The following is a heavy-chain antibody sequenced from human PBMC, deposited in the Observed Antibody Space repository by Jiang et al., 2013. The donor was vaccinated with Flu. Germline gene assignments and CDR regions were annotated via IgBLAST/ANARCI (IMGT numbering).Heavy chain of an antibody. CDR1: GGSISSVGYY. CDR2: IYYSGST. D-gene: IGHD2-2*01. J-gene: IGHJ4*02. CDR3: ARRSTIYYFDY. Sequence: GSGLVKPSETLSLTCTVSGGSISSVGYYWGWIRQPPGKELEWIGSIYYSGSTFYNSSLKSRVTISLDTSKNQFSLKLSSVTAADTAVYYCARRSTIYYFDYWGQGTLVTVSS. V-gene: IGHV4-39*07.